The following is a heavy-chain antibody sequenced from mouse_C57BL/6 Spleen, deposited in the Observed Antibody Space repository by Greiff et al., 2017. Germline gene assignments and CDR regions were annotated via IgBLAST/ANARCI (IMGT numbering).Heavy chain of an antibody. CDR2: IYPGDGDT. CDR1: GYAFSSYW. D-gene: IGHD1-1*02. CDR3: ARWYSPYFDY. J-gene: IGHJ2*01. V-gene: IGHV1-80*01. Sequence: VQVVESGAELVKPGASVKISCKASGYAFSSYWMNWVKQRPGKGLEWIGQIYPGDGDTNYNGKFKGKATLTADKSSSTAYMQLSSLTSEDSAVYFWARWYSPYFDYWGKGTTLTVSS.